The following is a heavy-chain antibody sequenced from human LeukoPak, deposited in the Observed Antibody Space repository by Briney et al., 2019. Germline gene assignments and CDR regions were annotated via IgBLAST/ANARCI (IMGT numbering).Heavy chain of an antibody. CDR2: ISAYNGNT. Sequence: ASVKVSCKASGYTFTSYGISWVRQAPGQGLEWMGWISAYNGNTNYAQKFQGRVTITADESTSTAYMELSSLRSEDTAVYYCARSPRPRYCSGGSCYTDAFDIWGQGTMVTVSS. V-gene: IGHV1-18*01. D-gene: IGHD2-15*01. J-gene: IGHJ3*02. CDR1: GYTFTSYG. CDR3: ARSPRPRYCSGGSCYTDAFDI.